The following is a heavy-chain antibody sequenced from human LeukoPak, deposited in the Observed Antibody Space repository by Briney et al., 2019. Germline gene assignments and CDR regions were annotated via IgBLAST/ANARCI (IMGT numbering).Heavy chain of an antibody. V-gene: IGHV4-59*11. CDR3: ARVRSSGWLFDY. CDR2: IFYTGST. CDR1: GGSIYSHH. D-gene: IGHD6-19*01. Sequence: PSETLSLTCTVSGGSIYSHHWSWIRQPPGKGQEWIGYIFYTGSTNYNPSLNSRVTISVDTLKNQFSLKLNSVTAADTAVYYCARVRSSGWLFDYWGQGTLVTVSS. J-gene: IGHJ4*02.